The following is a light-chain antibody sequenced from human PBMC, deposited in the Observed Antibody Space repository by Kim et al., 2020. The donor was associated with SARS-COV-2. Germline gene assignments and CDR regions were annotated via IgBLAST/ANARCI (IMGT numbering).Light chain of an antibody. V-gene: IGKV3-15*01. J-gene: IGKJ4*01. Sequence: EIVMTQSPATLSVSPGERVTLSCRASQSVSSNLAWYQQTPGQAPRLLIYGASTGATGIPGRFSGSGSGTEFTLTIGSLQSEDFAVYYCQQYNNWPLTFGGGTKVEIK. CDR3: QQYNNWPLT. CDR2: GAS. CDR1: QSVSSN.